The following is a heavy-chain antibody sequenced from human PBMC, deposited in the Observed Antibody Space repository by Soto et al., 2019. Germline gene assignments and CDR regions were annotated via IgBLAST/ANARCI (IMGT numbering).Heavy chain of an antibody. CDR2: ISYDGSNK. CDR3: ANLVVVVPGSIHVSYNYSMDV. D-gene: IGHD2-2*01. V-gene: IGHV3-30*18. Sequence: QVQLVESGGGVVQPGRSLRLSCAASGFTFSSYGMHWVRQAPGKGLEWVAVISYDGSNKYYADSVKGRFTISRYNSKNTLYLQMNSLRAEDTAVYYCANLVVVVPGSIHVSYNYSMDVWGQGTTVTVSS. J-gene: IGHJ6*02. CDR1: GFTFSSYG.